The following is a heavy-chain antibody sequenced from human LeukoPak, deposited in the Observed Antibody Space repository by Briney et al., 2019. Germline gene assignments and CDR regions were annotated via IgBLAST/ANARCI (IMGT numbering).Heavy chain of an antibody. V-gene: IGHV4-30-2*01. CDR1: GGSISSGGYS. J-gene: IGHJ6*04. D-gene: IGHD3-10*01. CDR2: IYHSGST. CDR3: ARGVCMVRGVITGYGMDV. Sequence: SETLSLTCAVSGGSISSGGYSWSWIRQPPGKGLEWIGYIYHSGSTYYNPSLKSRVTISVDRSKNQFSLKLSSVTAADTAVYYCARGVCMVRGVITGYGMDVWGKGTTVTVSS.